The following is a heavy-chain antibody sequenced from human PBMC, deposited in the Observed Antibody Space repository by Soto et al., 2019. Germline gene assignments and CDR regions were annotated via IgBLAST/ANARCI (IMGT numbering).Heavy chain of an antibody. CDR3: ARLKEQLLHDY. J-gene: IGHJ4*02. V-gene: IGHV4-39*01. D-gene: IGHD5-18*01. CDR1: GVSISSSSYY. CDR2: IYYSGST. Sequence: SETLSLTCTVSGVSISSSSYYWGWIRQPPGKGLEWIGSIYYSGSTYYNPSLKSRVTISVDTSKNQFSLKLSSVTAADTAVYYCARLKEQLLHDYWGQGTLVTVSS.